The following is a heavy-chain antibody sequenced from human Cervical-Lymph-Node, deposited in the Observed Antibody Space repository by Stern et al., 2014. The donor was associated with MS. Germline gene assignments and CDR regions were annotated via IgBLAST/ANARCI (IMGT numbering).Heavy chain of an antibody. CDR3: ARQTTAWASDV. CDR1: GYKFSIYW. Sequence: EVQLVESGAELIRPGESLKISCKGSGYKFSIYWIAWVRQMPGKGLEWMGIIYPGDSETRYSTSFQGQVTMSADKSTSTAYPQWSSLNASDTAMYFCARQTTAWASDVWGQGTLVTVSS. D-gene: IGHD1-14*01. V-gene: IGHV5-51*01. CDR2: IYPGDSET. J-gene: IGHJ4*02.